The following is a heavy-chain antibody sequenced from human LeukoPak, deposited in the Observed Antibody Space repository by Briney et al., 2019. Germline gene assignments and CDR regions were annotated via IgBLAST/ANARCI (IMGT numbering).Heavy chain of an antibody. CDR3: ARGGLPVGYSSSWIDY. CDR2: IHHSGST. J-gene: IGHJ4*02. D-gene: IGHD6-13*01. CDR1: GYSISSGYY. V-gene: IGHV4-38-2*02. Sequence: NPSETLSLTCTVSGYSISSGYYWGWIRQPPGKGLEWIGSIHHSGSTYYNPSLKSRVTISVDTSKNQFSLKLSSVTAADTAVYYCARGGLPVGYSSSWIDYWGQGTLVTVSS.